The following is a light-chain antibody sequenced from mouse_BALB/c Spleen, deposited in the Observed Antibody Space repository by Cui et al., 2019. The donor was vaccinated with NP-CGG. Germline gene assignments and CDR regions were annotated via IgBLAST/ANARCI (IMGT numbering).Light chain of an antibody. V-gene: IGLV1*01. J-gene: IGLJ1*01. Sequence: QAVVTQESALTTSPGGTGTLTCRSSTGAVTTSNYANWVQEKPDHLFTGLIGGTNNRVPGVPARFSGSLIGDKAALTITGAQTEDEAIYFCALWYSNHWVFGGGTKLTVL. CDR1: TGAVTTSNY. CDR3: ALWYSNHWV. CDR2: GTN.